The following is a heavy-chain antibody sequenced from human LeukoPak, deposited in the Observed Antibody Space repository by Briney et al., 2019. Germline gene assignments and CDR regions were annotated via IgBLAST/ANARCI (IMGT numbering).Heavy chain of an antibody. V-gene: IGHV3-30*03. CDR1: GFTFSSYG. CDR3: TRDLAFYYYDSSGYFGAFDI. D-gene: IGHD3-22*01. CDR2: ISYDGSNK. Sequence: PGGSLRLSCAASGFTFSSYGIHWVRQAPGKGLEWVAIISYDGSNKYYTDSVKGRFTISRDNAKNSLYLQMNSLRAEDTAVYYCTRDLAFYYYDSSGYFGAFDIWGQGTTVTVSS. J-gene: IGHJ3*02.